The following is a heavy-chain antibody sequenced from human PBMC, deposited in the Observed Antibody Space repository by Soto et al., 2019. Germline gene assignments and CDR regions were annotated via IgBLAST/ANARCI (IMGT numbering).Heavy chain of an antibody. D-gene: IGHD2-2*01. CDR2: ISAYNGNT. Sequence: ASVKVSCKASGYTFTSYGISWVRQAPGQGLEWMGWISAYNGNTNYAQKLQGRVTMTTDTSASTAYMELSSLRSEDTAVYYCARSDIVVVPAALILAFDYWGQGTLVTVSS. V-gene: IGHV1-18*01. CDR1: GYTFTSYG. CDR3: ARSDIVVVPAALILAFDY. J-gene: IGHJ4*02.